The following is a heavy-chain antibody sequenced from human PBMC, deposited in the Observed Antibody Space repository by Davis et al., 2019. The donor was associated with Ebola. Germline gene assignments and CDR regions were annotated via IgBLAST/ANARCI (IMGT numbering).Heavy chain of an antibody. V-gene: IGHV4-39*07. CDR1: GGSINSNTFY. CDR3: ARLGYSSSFMDV. Sequence: PSETLSLTCTVSGGSINSNTFYWGWIRQSPGKGLEWIGRIYYSGATYYNASPKIRVTLSVDRSKNQFFLRLSSVSAADTAVYYCARLGYSSSFMDVWGTGTTVIVSS. J-gene: IGHJ6*03. D-gene: IGHD6-19*01. CDR2: IYYSGAT.